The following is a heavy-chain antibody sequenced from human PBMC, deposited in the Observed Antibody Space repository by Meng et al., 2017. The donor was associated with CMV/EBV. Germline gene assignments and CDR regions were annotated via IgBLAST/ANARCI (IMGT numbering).Heavy chain of an antibody. D-gene: IGHD3-3*01. CDR3: ARDYDF. V-gene: IGHV3-30*04. CDR1: GFTFSSYA. Sequence: RYLRLYCADSGFTFSSYAMHWVRQAPGKGLEWVAVISYDGSNKYYADSVKGRFTISRDNSKNTLYLQMNSLRAEDTAVYYCARDYDFWGQGTLVTVSS. J-gene: IGHJ4*02. CDR2: ISYDGSNK.